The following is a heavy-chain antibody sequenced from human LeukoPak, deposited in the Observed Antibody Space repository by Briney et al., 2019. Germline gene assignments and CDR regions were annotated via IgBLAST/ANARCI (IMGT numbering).Heavy chain of an antibody. Sequence: PSETLSLTCTVSGDSVTSGGFYWAWLRQPPGKGLEWIATVYYTGSTYYNPSLKSRVTISIDTSKNHFSLNLSSVTAADTAIYYCARHLYDKTGRPLDSWGQGTLVTVSS. CDR2: VYYTGST. V-gene: IGHV4-39*01. J-gene: IGHJ4*02. CDR3: ARHLYDKTGRPLDS. CDR1: GDSVTSGGFY. D-gene: IGHD3-9*01.